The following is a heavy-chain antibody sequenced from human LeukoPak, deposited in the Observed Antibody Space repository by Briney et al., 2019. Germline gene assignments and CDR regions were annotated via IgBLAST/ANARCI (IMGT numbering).Heavy chain of an antibody. V-gene: IGHV3-11*01. CDR1: GFTFSDYY. D-gene: IGHD6-25*01. Sequence: GGSLSFSCAASGFTFSDYYMSWIRQAPGKGLEWVSYISSSSSTIYYADSVKGRFTISRDNAKKSLYLQMNSLRAEDTAVYFCARGKAALQPWGQGTLVTVSS. CDR3: ARGKAALQP. J-gene: IGHJ5*02. CDR2: ISSSSSTI.